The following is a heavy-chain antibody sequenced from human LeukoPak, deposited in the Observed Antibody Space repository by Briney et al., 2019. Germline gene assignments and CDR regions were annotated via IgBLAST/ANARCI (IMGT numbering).Heavy chain of an antibody. CDR2: IYYSGST. CDR1: GGSISSYY. D-gene: IGHD6-13*01. V-gene: IGHV4-59*01. Sequence: SETLSLTCTVSGGSISSYYWSWIRQPPGKGLEWIGYIYYSGSTNYNPSLKSRVTISVDTSKNQFSLKLSSVTAADTAVYYCARASYSSSWYLDYWGRGTLVTVSS. J-gene: IGHJ4*02. CDR3: ARASYSSSWYLDY.